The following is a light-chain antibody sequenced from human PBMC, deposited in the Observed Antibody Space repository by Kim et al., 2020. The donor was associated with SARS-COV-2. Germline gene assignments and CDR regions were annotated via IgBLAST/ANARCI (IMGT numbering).Light chain of an antibody. CDR1: SNDVGAYNY. CDR2: DVS. CDR3: SSYTSSTTVI. Sequence: QSALTQPASVSGSPGQSINISCTGTSNDVGAYNYVSWYRQHPGKAPKLMIYDVSERSSGVSNRFSGSKSGHTASLTISGLQAEDEADYYCSSYTSSTTVIFGGGTQLTVL. J-gene: IGLJ2*01. V-gene: IGLV2-14*01.